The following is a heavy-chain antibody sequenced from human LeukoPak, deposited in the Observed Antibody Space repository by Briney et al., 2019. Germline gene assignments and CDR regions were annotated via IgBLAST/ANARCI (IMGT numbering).Heavy chain of an antibody. J-gene: IGHJ5*02. CDR1: GFTFSSYA. D-gene: IGHD2-2*01. CDR3: ARKFYCSSTSCYLDWFDP. Sequence: GGSLRLSCAASGFTFSSYAMHWVRQAPGKGLEWVAVISYDGSNKYYADSVKGRFTISRDNSKNTLYLQMNSLRAEDTAVYYCARKFYCSSTSCYLDWFDPWGQGTLVTVSS. V-gene: IGHV3-30-3*01. CDR2: ISYDGSNK.